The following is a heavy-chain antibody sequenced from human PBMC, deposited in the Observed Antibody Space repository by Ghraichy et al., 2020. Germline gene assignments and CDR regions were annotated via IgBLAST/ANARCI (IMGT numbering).Heavy chain of an antibody. CDR2: IYTSGST. Sequence: SETLSLTCTVSGGSISSGSYYWSWIRQPAGKGLEWIGRIYTSGSTNYNPSLKSRVTISVDTSKNQFSLKLSSVTAADTAVYYCARGSRYGMDVWGQGTTVTVSS. V-gene: IGHV4-61*02. J-gene: IGHJ6*02. CDR1: GGSISSGSYY. CDR3: ARGSRYGMDV.